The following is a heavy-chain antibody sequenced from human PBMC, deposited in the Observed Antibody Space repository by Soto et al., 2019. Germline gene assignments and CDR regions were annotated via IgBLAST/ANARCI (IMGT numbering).Heavy chain of an antibody. J-gene: IGHJ6*03. CDR1: GGSISSSSYY. D-gene: IGHD3-16*02. Sequence: SETLSLTCTVSGGSISSSSYYWGWIRQPPGKGLEWIGSIYYSGSTYYNPSLKSRVTISVDTSKNQFSLKLSSVTAADTAVYYCARHYPYYYYYMDVWGKGTTVTVSS. V-gene: IGHV4-39*01. CDR3: ARHYPYYYYYMDV. CDR2: IYYSGST.